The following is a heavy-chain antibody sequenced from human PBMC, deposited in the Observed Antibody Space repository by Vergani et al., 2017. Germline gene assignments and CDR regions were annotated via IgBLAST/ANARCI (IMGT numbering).Heavy chain of an antibody. Sequence: EVQLLESGGGLVQPGRSLRLSCAASGFTFDDYAMHWVRQAPGKGLEWVSGISWNSGSIGYADSVKGRFTISRDNAKNSLYLQMNSLRAEDTALYYCAKGPHYDFWSGYYYYYYMDVWGKGTTVTVSS. J-gene: IGHJ6*03. D-gene: IGHD3-3*01. CDR2: ISWNSGSI. CDR1: GFTFDDYA. CDR3: AKGPHYDFWSGYYYYYYMDV. V-gene: IGHV3-9*01.